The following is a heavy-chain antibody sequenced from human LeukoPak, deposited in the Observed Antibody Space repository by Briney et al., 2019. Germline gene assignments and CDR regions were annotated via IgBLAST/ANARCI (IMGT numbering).Heavy chain of an antibody. CDR1: GFTVSSNY. V-gene: IGHV3-66*01. J-gene: IGHJ4*02. CDR2: IYSGGST. Sequence: GGSLRLSCAASGFTVSSNYMSWVRQAPGKGLEWVSVIYSGGSTYYADSVKGRFTISRDNSKNTLYLQMNSLRAEDTAVYYCARDRGDYDSSGYYYYWGQGTLVTVSS. CDR3: ARDRGDYDSSGYYYY. D-gene: IGHD3-22*01.